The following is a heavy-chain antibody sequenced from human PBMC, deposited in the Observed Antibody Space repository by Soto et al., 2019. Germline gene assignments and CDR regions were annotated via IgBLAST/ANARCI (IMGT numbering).Heavy chain of an antibody. CDR2: IYYSGST. Sequence: SETLSLTCTVSGGSISSSSYYWGWIRQSPGKGLEWIGTIYYSGSTYYNPSLKSRVIISVDTSKNLFSLRLSSVTAADTAVYFCARDYDILTGYYRPDAFDIWGQGTMVTVSS. J-gene: IGHJ3*02. CDR1: GGSISSSSYY. D-gene: IGHD3-9*01. CDR3: ARDYDILTGYYRPDAFDI. V-gene: IGHV4-39*02.